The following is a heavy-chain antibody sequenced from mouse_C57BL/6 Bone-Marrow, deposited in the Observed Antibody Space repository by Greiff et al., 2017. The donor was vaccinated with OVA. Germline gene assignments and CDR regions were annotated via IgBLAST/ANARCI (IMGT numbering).Heavy chain of an antibody. CDR3: ARTSYFKNYFDY. V-gene: IGHV1-7*01. J-gene: IGHJ2*01. D-gene: IGHD2-10*01. Sequence: VQRVESGAELAKPGASVKLSCKASGYTFTSYWMHWVKQRPGQGLEWIGYINPSSGYTKYNQKFKDKATLTADKSSSTAYMQLSSLTYEDSAVYYCARTSYFKNYFDYWGQGTTLTVSS. CDR2: INPSSGYT. CDR1: GYTFTSYW.